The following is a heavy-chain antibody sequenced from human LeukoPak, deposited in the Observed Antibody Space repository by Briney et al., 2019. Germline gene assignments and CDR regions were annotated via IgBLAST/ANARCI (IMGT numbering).Heavy chain of an antibody. Sequence: SQTLSLTCTVSGGSISSGDYYWSWIRQPPGKGLEWIGYIYYSGSTYYNPSLKSRVTISVDTSKNQFSLKLSSVTAADTAVYYCARVFTVVTPLYSDYWGQGTLVTVPS. V-gene: IGHV4-30-4*08. D-gene: IGHD4-23*01. CDR3: ARVFTVVTPLYSDY. CDR1: GGSISSGDYY. CDR2: IYYSGST. J-gene: IGHJ4*02.